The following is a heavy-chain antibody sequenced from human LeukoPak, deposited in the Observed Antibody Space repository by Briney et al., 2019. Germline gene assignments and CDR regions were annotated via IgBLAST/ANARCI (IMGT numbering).Heavy chain of an antibody. CDR2: INPDGSGK. Sequence: GGSLRLSCEASGFTFNSYWMIWVRQAPGKGLEWVANINPDGSGKYYVDSVKGRFTISRDNAKNSLYLQMNSLRAEDTAVYYCARALKIRAYFDYWGQGTLVTVSS. CDR1: GFTFNSYW. J-gene: IGHJ4*02. CDR3: ARALKIRAYFDY. V-gene: IGHV3-7*01.